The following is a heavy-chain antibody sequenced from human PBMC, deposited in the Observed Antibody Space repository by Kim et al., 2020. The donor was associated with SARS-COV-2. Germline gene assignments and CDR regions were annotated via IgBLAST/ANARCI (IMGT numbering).Heavy chain of an antibody. J-gene: IGHJ4*02. CDR3: AREAGATSFDY. CDR2: T. D-gene: IGHD1-26*01. V-gene: IGHV4-59*01. Sequence: TNTHPSLKGRVTISIDTSKNTFSLKLSSVTAADTAVYYCAREAGATSFDYWGQGTLVTVSS.